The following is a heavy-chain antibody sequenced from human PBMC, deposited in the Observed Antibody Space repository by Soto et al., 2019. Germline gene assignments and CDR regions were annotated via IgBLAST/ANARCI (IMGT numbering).Heavy chain of an antibody. D-gene: IGHD2-8*02. CDR1: GFTFSSYW. CDR3: ATDTYCPATCYRGHGN. J-gene: IGHJ4*02. CDR2: MNQHGSDI. V-gene: IGHV3-7*03. Sequence: EVQLVESGGDLVQPGGSLRLSCAASGFTFSSYWMAWVRQSPGKGLEWVASMNQHGSDIQYVDSVRGRFTISRDNARNLTYLPMNHPRGEDPAIFYCATDTYCPATCYRGHGNWGQGTLVTVSS.